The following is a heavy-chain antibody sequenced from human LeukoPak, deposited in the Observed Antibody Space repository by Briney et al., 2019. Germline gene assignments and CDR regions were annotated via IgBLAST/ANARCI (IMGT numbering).Heavy chain of an antibody. Sequence: GGSLRLSCAASGFTFDTYAMNWVRQAPGKGLEWVSSITSSSGSTIYYADSVKGRFTISRDNAKNSLYLQMNSLRAEDTAVYYCARGEITPYYFDYWGQGTLVTVSS. J-gene: IGHJ4*02. CDR3: ARGEITPYYFDY. CDR2: ITSSSGSTI. D-gene: IGHD5-24*01. V-gene: IGHV3-21*04. CDR1: GFTFDTYA.